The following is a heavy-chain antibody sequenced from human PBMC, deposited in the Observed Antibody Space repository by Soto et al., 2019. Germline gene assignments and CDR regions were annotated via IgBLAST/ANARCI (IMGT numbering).Heavy chain of an antibody. CDR2: IYPSDSDT. CDR3: ARHGFYGDYSSNYFDP. D-gene: IGHD4-17*01. CDR1: GSSFTNYW. V-gene: IGHV5-51*01. J-gene: IGHJ5*02. Sequence: GESLKISCKGSGSSFTNYWIAWVRQMPGKGLEYMGIIYPSDSDTRYSPSFQGQVTISADKSISTAYLQWSSLKASDTAIYYCARHGFYGDYSSNYFDPWGQGTLVTVSS.